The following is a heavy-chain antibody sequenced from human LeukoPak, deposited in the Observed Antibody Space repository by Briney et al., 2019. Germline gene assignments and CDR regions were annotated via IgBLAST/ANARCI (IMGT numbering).Heavy chain of an antibody. CDR3: GSDPNGDYVGALGY. V-gene: IGHV3-23*01. CDR2: VTGRGVGT. CDR1: GFTFSSYA. Sequence: GGSLRLSCVDSGFTFSSYALAWVRQAPGKGLEWVAAVTGRGVGTHYAESVKGRSTISRDNSRNTMYLQMNSLRAEDTAIYFCGSDPNGDYVGALGYWGRGTLVTVSS. J-gene: IGHJ4*01. D-gene: IGHD2-8*01.